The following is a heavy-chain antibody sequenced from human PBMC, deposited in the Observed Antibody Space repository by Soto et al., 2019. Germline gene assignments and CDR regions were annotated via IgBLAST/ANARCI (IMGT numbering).Heavy chain of an antibody. D-gene: IGHD3-10*01. CDR1: GFTFSSYG. Sequence: QVQLVESGGGVVQPGRSLRLSCAASGFTFSSYGMHWVRQAPGKGLEWVACISYDGSNKYYADSVKGRFTSSRDNSKNTLYLQMNSLRAEETAVYYCAKEGSRPTIYYYYYYMDVWGKGTTVTVSS. J-gene: IGHJ6*03. V-gene: IGHV3-30*18. CDR2: ISYDGSNK. CDR3: AKEGSRPTIYYYYYYMDV.